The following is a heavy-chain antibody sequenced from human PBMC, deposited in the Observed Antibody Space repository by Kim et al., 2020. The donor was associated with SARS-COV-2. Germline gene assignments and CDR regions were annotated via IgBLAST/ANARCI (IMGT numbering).Heavy chain of an antibody. V-gene: IGHV1-8*01. CDR3: ARGFRAAAVPLFWYYYYGMDV. CDR1: GYTFTSYD. D-gene: IGHD6-13*01. Sequence: ASVKVSCKASGYTFTSYDINWVRQATGQGLEWMGWMNPNSGNTGYAQKFQCRVTMTRNTSISTAYMELSSLRSEDTAVYYCARGFRAAAVPLFWYYYYGMDVWGQGTAVTVSS. CDR2: MNPNSGNT. J-gene: IGHJ6*02.